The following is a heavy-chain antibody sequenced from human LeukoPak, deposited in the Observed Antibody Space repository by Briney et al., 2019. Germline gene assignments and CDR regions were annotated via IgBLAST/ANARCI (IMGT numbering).Heavy chain of an antibody. Sequence: TXTVXGVSISSSSYYWGWIRQPPGKGLEWIGSIYYSGSTYYNPSLKSRVTISVDTSKNQFSLKLSSVTAADTAGYXXXXILWWGNYMDVWGKGTTVTISS. CDR2: IYYSGST. CDR1: GVSISSSSYY. CDR3: XXILWWGNYMDV. D-gene: IGHD2-21*01. V-gene: IGHV4-39*01. J-gene: IGHJ6*03.